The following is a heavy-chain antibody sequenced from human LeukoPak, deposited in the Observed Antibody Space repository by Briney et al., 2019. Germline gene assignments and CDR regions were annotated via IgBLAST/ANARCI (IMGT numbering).Heavy chain of an antibody. CDR1: GGSFSGYY. Sequence: SETLSLTCAVYGGSFSGYYWSWIRQPPGKGLEWIGEINHSGSTNYNPSLKSRVTISVDTSKNQFSLKLSSVTAADTAVYYCARANCSSTSCYDNWFDPWGQGTLVTASS. CDR3: ARANCSSTSCYDNWFDP. J-gene: IGHJ5*02. CDR2: INHSGST. D-gene: IGHD2-2*01. V-gene: IGHV4-34*01.